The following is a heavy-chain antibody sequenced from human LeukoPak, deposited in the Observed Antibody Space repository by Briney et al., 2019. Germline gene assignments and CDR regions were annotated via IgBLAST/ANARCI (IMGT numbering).Heavy chain of an antibody. D-gene: IGHD3-10*01. Sequence: SETLSPTCAVSGGSISSSNWWSWVRQPPGKGLEWIGEIYHSGSTNYNPSLKSRVTISVDKFKNQFSLKLSSVTAADTAVYYCARLIRGVILPSYYYYMDVWGKGTTVTVSS. V-gene: IGHV4-4*02. CDR2: IYHSGST. J-gene: IGHJ6*03. CDR3: ARLIRGVILPSYYYYMDV. CDR1: GGSISSSNW.